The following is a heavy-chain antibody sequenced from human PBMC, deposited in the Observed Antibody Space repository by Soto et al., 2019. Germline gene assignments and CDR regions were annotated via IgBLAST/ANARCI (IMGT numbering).Heavy chain of an antibody. CDR1: EYTFTKYW. V-gene: IGHV5-51*01. CDR3: ARHGPLKTMLRGVSLDF. D-gene: IGHD3-10*01. Sequence: GESLKISCEAAEYTFTKYWIGWVRQMPGKXLEWMGAIYPGDSDVRYSPSFQGHVTISVGKSINTAYLEWSSLKPSDTATYFCARHGPLKTMLRGVSLDFWGQGTRVTISS. J-gene: IGHJ4*01. CDR2: IYPGDSDV.